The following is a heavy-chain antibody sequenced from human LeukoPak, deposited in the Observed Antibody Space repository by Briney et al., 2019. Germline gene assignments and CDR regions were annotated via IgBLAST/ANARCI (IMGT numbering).Heavy chain of an antibody. CDR1: GFTFSSYA. J-gene: IGHJ4*02. CDR3: ASVQIDY. V-gene: IGHV3-30*03. Sequence: PGGSLRLSCAASGFTFSSYAMSWVRQAPGKGLEWVAVISYDGSNKYYADSVKGRFTISRDNSKNTLYLQMNSLRAEDTAVYYCASVQIDYWGQGTLVTVSS. CDR2: ISYDGSNK.